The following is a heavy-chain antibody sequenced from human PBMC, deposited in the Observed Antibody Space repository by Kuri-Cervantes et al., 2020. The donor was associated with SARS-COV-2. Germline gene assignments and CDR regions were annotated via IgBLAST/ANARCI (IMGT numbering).Heavy chain of an antibody. CDR2: IYYSGST. V-gene: IGHV4-39*07. J-gene: IGHJ4*02. Sequence: WIRQPPGKGLEWIGSIYYSGSTYYNPSLKSRVTISVDTSKNQFSLKLSSVTAADTAVYYCATSVGGRRAPFDYWGQGTLVTVSS. D-gene: IGHD3-10*01. CDR3: ATSVGGRRAPFDY.